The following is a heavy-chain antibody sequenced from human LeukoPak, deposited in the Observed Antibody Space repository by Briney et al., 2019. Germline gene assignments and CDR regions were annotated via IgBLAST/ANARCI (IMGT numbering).Heavy chain of an antibody. CDR2: IYYTGST. Sequence: PSKTLSLTCTVSGASIRSSYWSWLRHPPGKGLGWIGYIYYTGSTNSNPSLKSRVTVSVDTSMNQFSLKLSSMTAADTAVYYCARLDRSGYEMGGTWFDPWGQGTLVTVSS. CDR3: ARLDRSGYEMGGTWFDP. V-gene: IGHV4-59*08. CDR1: GASIRSSY. D-gene: IGHD3-22*01. J-gene: IGHJ5*02.